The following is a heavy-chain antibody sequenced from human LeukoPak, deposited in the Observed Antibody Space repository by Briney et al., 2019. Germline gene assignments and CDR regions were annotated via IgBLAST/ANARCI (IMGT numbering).Heavy chain of an antibody. V-gene: IGHV3-9*01. D-gene: IGHD2-2*03. Sequence: PGRSLRLSCAAPGFTFDDYAMHWVRQAPGKGLEWVSGISWNSGSIGYADSVKGRFTISRDNAKNSLYLQMNSLRAEDTALYYCAKGLDIVVVPASFDLWGRGTLVTVSS. J-gene: IGHJ2*01. CDR1: GFTFDDYA. CDR3: AKGLDIVVVPASFDL. CDR2: ISWNSGSI.